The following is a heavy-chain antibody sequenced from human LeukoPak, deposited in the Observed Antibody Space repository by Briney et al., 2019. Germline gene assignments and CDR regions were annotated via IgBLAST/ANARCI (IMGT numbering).Heavy chain of an antibody. J-gene: IGHJ6*03. V-gene: IGHV4-4*09. CDR2: IYTSGST. CDR1: GGSISSYY. CDR3: ARCSSSSAPTYYYYYMDV. Sequence: SETLSLTCTVSGGSISSYYWSWIRQPPGKGLEWIGYIYTSGSTNYNPSLKSRVTISVGTSKNQFSLKLSSVTAADTAVYYCARCSSSSAPTYYYYYMDVWGKGTTVTVSS. D-gene: IGHD6-6*01.